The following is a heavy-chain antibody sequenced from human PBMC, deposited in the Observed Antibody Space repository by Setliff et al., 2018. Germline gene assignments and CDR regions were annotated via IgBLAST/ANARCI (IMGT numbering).Heavy chain of an antibody. D-gene: IGHD2-2*02. CDR3: ARDRQYCSSPTCYSSYFYYYGMDV. CDR2: INHSGST. CDR1: GGSFSGYY. V-gene: IGHV4-34*01. J-gene: IGHJ6*02. Sequence: SETLSLTCAVYGGSFSGYYWSWIRQPPGKGLEWIGEINHSGSTNYNPSLKSRVTISVDTSKNQFSLKLSSVTAADAAVYYCARDRQYCSSPTCYSSYFYYYGMDVWGQGTTVTVSS.